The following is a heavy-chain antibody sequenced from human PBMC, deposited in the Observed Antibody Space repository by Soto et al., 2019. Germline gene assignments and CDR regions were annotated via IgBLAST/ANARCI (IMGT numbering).Heavy chain of an antibody. V-gene: IGHV4-39*01. CDR1: GDSITRSNFY. CDR2: IFYSGST. D-gene: IGHD6-13*01. Sequence: SETLSLTCTVSGDSITRSNFYWGWIRQPPGKGLEWLGSIFYSGSTFYNPALKSRVTFSVDTSKNQFSLKLSSVTAADTAVYYCARHIAAAGTGSNYYYYGMDVWGQGTTVTVSS. CDR3: ARHIAAAGTGSNYYYYGMDV. J-gene: IGHJ6*02.